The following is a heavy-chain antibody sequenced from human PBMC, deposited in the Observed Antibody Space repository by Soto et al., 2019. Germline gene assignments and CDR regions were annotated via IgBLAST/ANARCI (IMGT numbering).Heavy chain of an antibody. J-gene: IGHJ4*02. V-gene: IGHV5-51*01. CDR2: IYPGDSDI. D-gene: IGHD3-22*01. Sequence: GESLKISCKGSGYSFTSYWIAWVRQVPGKGLELMGVIYPGDSDIRYSPSFQGQVTISADKSISTAYLQWSSLKASDSAMYFCARHYYYNRSYYNPPNTQLPLDYWGQGTLVPVSS. CDR1: GYSFTSYW. CDR3: ARHYYYNRSYYNPPNTQLPLDY.